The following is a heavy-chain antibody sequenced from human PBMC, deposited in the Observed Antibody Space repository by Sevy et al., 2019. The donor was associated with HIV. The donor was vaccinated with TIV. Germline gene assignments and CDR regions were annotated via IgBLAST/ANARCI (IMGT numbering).Heavy chain of an antibody. CDR1: GFTFSGSA. V-gene: IGHV3-73*01. CDR3: TSGHLRYYFDY. J-gene: IGHJ4*02. CDR2: TRSKANSYAT. Sequence: GGSLRLSCAASGFTFSGSAMHWVRQASGKGLEWVGRTRSKANSYATAYAASVKGRFTISRDDSKNTAYLQMNSLKTEDTAVYYCTSGHLRYYFDYWGQGTLVTVSS. D-gene: IGHD4-17*01.